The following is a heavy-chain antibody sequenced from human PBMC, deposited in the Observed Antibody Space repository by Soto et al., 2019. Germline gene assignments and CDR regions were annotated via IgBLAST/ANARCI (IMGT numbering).Heavy chain of an antibody. CDR1: GGSISSSSYY. CDR3: ARQRGLDIAVARRYFDY. V-gene: IGHV4-39*01. J-gene: IGHJ4*02. D-gene: IGHD6-19*01. CDR2: IYYSGST. Sequence: SETLSLTCTVSGGSISSSSYYWGWIRQPPGKGLEWIGSIYYSGSTYYNPSLKSRVTISVDTSKNQFSLKLSSVTAADTAVYYCARQRGLDIAVARRYFDYWGQGTLVTVSS.